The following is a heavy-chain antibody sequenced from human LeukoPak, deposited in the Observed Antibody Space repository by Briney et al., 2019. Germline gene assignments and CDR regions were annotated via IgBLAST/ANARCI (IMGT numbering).Heavy chain of an antibody. CDR3: AREDAQEGTNAFDI. Sequence: ASETLSLTCTVSGDSISSYYWSWIRQPPGKGLEWIGYIYYSGGTYYNPSLKSRVTMSVDTSKNQFSLKLTSVTAADTAVYYCAREDAQEGTNAFDIWGQGTMVTVSS. J-gene: IGHJ3*02. V-gene: IGHV4-59*01. CDR2: IYYSGGT. CDR1: GDSISSYY. D-gene: IGHD2-2*01.